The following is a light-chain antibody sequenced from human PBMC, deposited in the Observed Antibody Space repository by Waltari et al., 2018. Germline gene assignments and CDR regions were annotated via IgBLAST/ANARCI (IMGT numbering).Light chain of an antibody. CDR2: KDT. Sequence: YDLTQPLSVSVSPGQTATITCSGDVLAEKYVRWFQQKPGQAPTLILYKDTERPSGIPERFSGSSSGSTVTLTIRGALLEDEADYHCHAAADNNWFFGGGTKVTVL. V-gene: IGLV3-27*01. CDR1: VLAEKY. J-gene: IGLJ2*01. CDR3: HAAADNNWF.